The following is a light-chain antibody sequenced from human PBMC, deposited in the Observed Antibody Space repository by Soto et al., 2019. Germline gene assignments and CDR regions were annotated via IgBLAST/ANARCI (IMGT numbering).Light chain of an antibody. CDR3: QQYNKWPPYT. Sequence: EIVMTQSPANLSVSPGERATLSCRASQSVSSNLAWYQQKPGKGPRLLIYGASTRATSIPARFSGSGSWTEFTRTITSLQSEDFAVYYCQQYNKWPPYTFGQGTKLEIK. J-gene: IGKJ2*01. CDR2: GAS. V-gene: IGKV3-15*01. CDR1: QSVSSN.